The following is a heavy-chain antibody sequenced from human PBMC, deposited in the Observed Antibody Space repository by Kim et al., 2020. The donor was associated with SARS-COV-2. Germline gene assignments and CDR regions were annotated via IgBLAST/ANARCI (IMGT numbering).Heavy chain of an antibody. Sequence: GGSLRLSCEASGYTFTNYGISWVRQTPGKGLECVSGISTSGSVTYYADSVKGRFTISRDNSKNTVYLQMNNLRAEDTAVYYCAKGGSGWLFDYWGQGTLGTVSS. D-gene: IGHD6-19*01. CDR2: ISTSGSVT. J-gene: IGHJ4*02. CDR1: GYTFTNYG. V-gene: IGHV3-23*01. CDR3: AKGGSGWLFDY.